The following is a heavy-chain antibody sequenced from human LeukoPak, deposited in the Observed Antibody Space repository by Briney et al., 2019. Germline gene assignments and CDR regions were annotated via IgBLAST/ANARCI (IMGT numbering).Heavy chain of an antibody. D-gene: IGHD2-2*01. Sequence: GESLKISCKGSGYSFTGYWIGWVRQMPGKGLEWMGIIYPGDSDTRYSPSFQGQVTISADKSISTAYLQWSSLKASDTAMYYCARLRYCSSTSCYGYFQHWGQGTLVTVSS. CDR2: IYPGDSDT. V-gene: IGHV5-51*01. CDR3: ARLRYCSSTSCYGYFQH. CDR1: GYSFTGYW. J-gene: IGHJ1*01.